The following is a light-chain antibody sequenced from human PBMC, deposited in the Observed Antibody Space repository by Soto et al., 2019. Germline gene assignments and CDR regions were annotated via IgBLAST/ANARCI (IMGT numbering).Light chain of an antibody. Sequence: EIVLTQSPGTLSLSPGERATLSCRAIQSVSGNYLAWYQQKPGQAPRLLMSGASNRATGIPDGFTGSGSGTDFTLTISRLEPEDFAVYYCQQYGSSPATFGGGTKVDIK. CDR1: QSVSGNY. V-gene: IGKV3-20*01. J-gene: IGKJ4*01. CDR2: GAS. CDR3: QQYGSSPAT.